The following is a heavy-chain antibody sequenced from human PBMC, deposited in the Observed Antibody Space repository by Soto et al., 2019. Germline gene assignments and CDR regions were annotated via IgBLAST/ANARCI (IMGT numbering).Heavy chain of an antibody. CDR3: ARGVRQLWFIWFDP. V-gene: IGHV4-34*01. D-gene: IGHD5-18*01. Sequence: HSGSLYLTRAVSGRSVSAACYSWSRLRQPPGGGLEWVGDINHSGSTNYNPCLKSRVTISVDTSKNQFSLKLSSVTAADTAVYYCARGVRQLWFIWFDPWGQGTPVPVSS. J-gene: IGHJ5*02. CDR2: INHSGST. CDR1: GRSVSAACYS.